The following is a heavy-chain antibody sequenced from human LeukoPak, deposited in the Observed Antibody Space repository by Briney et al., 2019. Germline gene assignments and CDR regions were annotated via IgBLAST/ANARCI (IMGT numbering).Heavy chain of an antibody. CDR2: IKSKTDGGTT. CDR3: TTDLKAIVGVTGFDH. J-gene: IGHJ4*02. V-gene: IGHV3-15*01. D-gene: IGHD1-26*01. CDR1: GFIFTNAW. Sequence: PGGSLRLSCVASGFIFTNAWMSWVRQAPGKGLQWVGRIKSKTDGGTTDYAAPVKGRFTISRDDSKNTLYLQIESLKIEETAMYYCTTDLKAIVGVTGFDHWGQGTLVTVSS.